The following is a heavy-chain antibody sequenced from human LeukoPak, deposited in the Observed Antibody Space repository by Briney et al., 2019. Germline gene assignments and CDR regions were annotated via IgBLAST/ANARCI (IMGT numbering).Heavy chain of an antibody. CDR3: ARDHTETSSLNFRNYYYYGMDI. V-gene: IGHV4-31*03. Sequence: SQTLSLTCTVSGGSIRSGDYSWNWIRQHPGKGLEWIGYIYYSGSTYYNPSLTSRVTMSVDTSKNQFSLKLSSVTAADTAIYYCARDHTETSSLNFRNYYYYGMDIWGQGTTVIVSS. J-gene: IGHJ6*02. CDR1: GGSIRSGDYS. D-gene: IGHD4-4*01. CDR2: IYYSGST.